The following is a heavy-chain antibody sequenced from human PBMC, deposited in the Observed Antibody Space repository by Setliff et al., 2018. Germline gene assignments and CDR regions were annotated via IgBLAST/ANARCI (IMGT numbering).Heavy chain of an antibody. CDR3: AREPNYYDSSGGFDY. CDR1: GGPISSSSYY. V-gene: IGHV4-39*07. J-gene: IGHJ4*02. Sequence: PSETLSLTCTVSGGPISSSSYYWGWIRQPPGKGLEWIGSIYYSGSTYYNPSLKSRVTVSVDTSKNQFSLKLSSVTAADTAVYYCAREPNYYDSSGGFDYWGQGTLVTVSS. CDR2: IYYSGST. D-gene: IGHD3-22*01.